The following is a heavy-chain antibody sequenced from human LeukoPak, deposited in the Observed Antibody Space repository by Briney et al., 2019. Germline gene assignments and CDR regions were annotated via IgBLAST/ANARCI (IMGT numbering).Heavy chain of an antibody. CDR1: GYTFTSYD. Sequence: ASVKVSCKASGYTFTSYDINWVRQATGQGLEWMGWMNPNSGNTGYAQKFQGRVTMTRNTTISTAYMELSSLRSEDTAVYYCARPGDSSGYYYDFDYWGQGTLVTVSS. D-gene: IGHD3-22*01. CDR2: MNPNSGNT. J-gene: IGHJ4*02. V-gene: IGHV1-8*01. CDR3: ARPGDSSGYYYDFDY.